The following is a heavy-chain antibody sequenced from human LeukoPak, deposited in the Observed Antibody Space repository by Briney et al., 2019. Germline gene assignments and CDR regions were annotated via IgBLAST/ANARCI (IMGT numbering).Heavy chain of an antibody. CDR2: ISYDGSNK. Sequence: GGSLRLSCAASGFTFSTYAMHWVRQAPGKGLEWVAVISYDGSNKYYADSVKGRFTISRDNSKNTLYLQMNSLRAEDTAVYYCSRYYAITSDAFDYWGQGTLVTVSS. J-gene: IGHJ4*02. CDR3: SRYYAITSDAFDY. D-gene: IGHD2-8*01. V-gene: IGHV3-30*04. CDR1: GFTFSTYA.